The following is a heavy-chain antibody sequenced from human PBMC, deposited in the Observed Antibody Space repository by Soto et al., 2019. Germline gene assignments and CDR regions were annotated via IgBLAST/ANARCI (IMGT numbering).Heavy chain of an antibody. CDR3: ATLLEVTTSQEPYYFDY. J-gene: IGHJ4*02. CDR1: GFTFSSYA. CDR2: ISGSGGST. V-gene: IGHV3-23*01. Sequence: GGSLRLSCAASGFTFSSYAMSWVRQAPGKGLEWVSAISGSGGSTYYADSVKGRFTISRDNSKNTLYLQMNSLRAEDTAVYYCATLLEVTTSQEPYYFDYWGQGTLVTVSS. D-gene: IGHD4-17*01.